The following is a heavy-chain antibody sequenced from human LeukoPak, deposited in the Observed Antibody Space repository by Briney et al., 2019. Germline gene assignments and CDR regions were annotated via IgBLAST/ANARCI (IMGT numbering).Heavy chain of an antibody. V-gene: IGHV3-30*03. CDR2: ISYDGSNK. D-gene: IGHD2-15*01. Sequence: PGGSLRLSCAASGFTFSSYGMHWVRQAPGKGLEWVAVISYDGSNKYYADSVKGRFTISRDNSKNTLYLQMNSLRAEDTAVYYCYSVVVAARDFDYWGQGTLVTVSS. J-gene: IGHJ4*02. CDR3: YSVVVAARDFDY. CDR1: GFTFSSYG.